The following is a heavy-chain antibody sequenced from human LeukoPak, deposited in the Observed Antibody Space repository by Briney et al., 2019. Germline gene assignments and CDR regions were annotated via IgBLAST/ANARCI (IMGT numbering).Heavy chain of an antibody. CDR3: ARAHSSSSTFDL. CDR1: GFNFSDYG. J-gene: IGHJ4*02. D-gene: IGHD6-6*01. CDR2: IWYDGSKK. Sequence: GGSLRLSCAASGFNFSDYGIHWVRQAPGQGLEWVALIWYDGSKKYYADSVKGRFTISRDNTKNTLYLQLNSLRADDTAVYYCARAHSSSSTFDLWGQGTLVTVSS. V-gene: IGHV3-33*01.